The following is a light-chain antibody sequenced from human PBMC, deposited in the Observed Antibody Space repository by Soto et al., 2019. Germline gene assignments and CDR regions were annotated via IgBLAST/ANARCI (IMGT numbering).Light chain of an antibody. CDR2: DAS. V-gene: IGKV3-11*01. Sequence: EIVLTQSPATLSLSPGERATLSCRASQSVNNYLAWYQQRPYQAPRLLIYDASTRATGIPARFSGSGSGTDFTHTISSLEPEDFAVYYCQHRNNRPFSFGPGTKVDIK. CDR3: QHRNNRPFS. J-gene: IGKJ3*01. CDR1: QSVNNY.